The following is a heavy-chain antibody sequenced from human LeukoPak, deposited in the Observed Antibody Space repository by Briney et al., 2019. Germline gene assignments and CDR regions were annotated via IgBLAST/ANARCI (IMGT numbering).Heavy chain of an antibody. CDR2: ISGSGSDI. Sequence: GGSLRLSCAASGFSFSDSYMSWIRQAPGKGLESLAYISGSGSDITYADSVKGQFTISRDNAKNSLYLQMNSLKAEDTAIYYCSRDPRLLDYWGQGTLLTVSS. CDR1: GFSFSDSY. V-gene: IGHV3-11*01. CDR3: SRDPRLLDY. J-gene: IGHJ4*02. D-gene: IGHD2/OR15-2a*01.